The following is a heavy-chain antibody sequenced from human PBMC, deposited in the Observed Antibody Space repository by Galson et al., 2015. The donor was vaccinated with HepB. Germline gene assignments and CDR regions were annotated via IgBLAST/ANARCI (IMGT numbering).Heavy chain of an antibody. CDR3: ARGGVCSSTSCYFSNGMDV. Sequence: SLRLSCAASGFTFSSYAMHWVRQAPGKGLEYVSAISSNGGSTYYANSVKGRFTISRDNSKNTLYLQMGSLRAEDMAVYYCARGGVCSSTSCYFSNGMDVWGQGTTVTVSS. CDR1: GFTFSSYA. J-gene: IGHJ6*02. CDR2: ISSNGGST. V-gene: IGHV3-64*01. D-gene: IGHD2-2*01.